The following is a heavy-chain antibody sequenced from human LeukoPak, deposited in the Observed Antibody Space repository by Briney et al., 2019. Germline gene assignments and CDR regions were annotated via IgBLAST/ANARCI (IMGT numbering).Heavy chain of an antibody. Sequence: KPSETLSLTCAVSGYSISSGNSWGWIRQPPGKGLEWIGNIYHSGSTSYNPSLKSRATISVDTSKNQFSLKVSSVSAADTAVYFCASGILIWSQRTPVTVSS. D-gene: IGHD2-15*01. J-gene: IGHJ1*01. CDR2: IYHSGST. CDR1: GYSISSGNS. CDR3: ASGILI. V-gene: IGHV4-38-2*01.